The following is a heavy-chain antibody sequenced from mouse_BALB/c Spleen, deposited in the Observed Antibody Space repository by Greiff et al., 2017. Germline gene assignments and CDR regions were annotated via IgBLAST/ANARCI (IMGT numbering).Heavy chain of an antibody. D-gene: IGHD2-4*01. V-gene: IGHV3-6*02. CDR2: ISYDGSN. J-gene: IGHJ4*01. Sequence: DVQLQESGPGLVKPSQSLSLTCSVTGYSITSGYYWNWIRQFPGNKLEWMGYISYDGSNNYNPSLKNRISITRDTSKNQFFLKLNSVTTEDTATYYCVGITTWNAMDYWGQGTSVTVSS. CDR1: GYSITSGYY. CDR3: VGITTWNAMDY.